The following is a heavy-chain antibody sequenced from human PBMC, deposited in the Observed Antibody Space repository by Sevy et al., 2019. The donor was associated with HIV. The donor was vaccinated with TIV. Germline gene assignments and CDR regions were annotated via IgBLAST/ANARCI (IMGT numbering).Heavy chain of an antibody. CDR2: INPISGVA. Sequence: ASVKVSCKASGYGFTGYFMHWVRQAPGQGLEWMGWINPISGVANYAQKFQGRVTVTADTSMRTVYMELSGLKSDDTAVYYCARDEPVGATAVAGVFAYWGQGTLVTVSS. CDR3: ARDEPVGATAVAGVFAY. J-gene: IGHJ4*02. CDR1: GYGFTGYF. D-gene: IGHD6-19*01. V-gene: IGHV1-2*02.